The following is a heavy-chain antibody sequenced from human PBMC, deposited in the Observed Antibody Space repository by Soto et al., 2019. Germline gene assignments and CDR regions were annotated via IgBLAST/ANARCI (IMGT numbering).Heavy chain of an antibody. CDR2: IIPILGIA. V-gene: IGHV1-69*08. CDR1: GGTFSSYT. Sequence: QVQLVQSGAEVKKPGSSVKVSCKASGGTFSSYTISWVRQAPGQGLEWMGRIIPILGIANYAQKFQGRVTITADKATSTAYMELGRLRSEDRAVYYCAREWGRSRSVYCGQGTLVTVSS. D-gene: IGHD3-16*01. CDR3: AREWGRSRSVY. J-gene: IGHJ4*02.